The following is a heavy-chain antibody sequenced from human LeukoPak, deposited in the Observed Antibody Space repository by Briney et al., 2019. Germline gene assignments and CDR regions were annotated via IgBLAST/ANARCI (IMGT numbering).Heavy chain of an antibody. CDR1: GFTFSSYS. D-gene: IGHD2-2*01. J-gene: IGHJ4*02. CDR2: ISSSSNYI. Sequence: GGSLRLSCAASGFTFSSYSMNWVRQAPGKGLEWVSSISSSSNYIYYVDSLKGRFTISRDDAKNSLYLQMNSLRAEDTAVYYCARETYCTSTTCPIGDHFDYWGQGTLVTVSS. V-gene: IGHV3-21*01. CDR3: ARETYCTSTTCPIGDHFDY.